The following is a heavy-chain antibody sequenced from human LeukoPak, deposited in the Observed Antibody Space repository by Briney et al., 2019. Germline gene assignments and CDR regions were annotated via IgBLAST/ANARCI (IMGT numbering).Heavy chain of an antibody. CDR1: GGSISSNSDY. Sequence: SGTLSLTCTVSGGSISSNSDYWGWIRQPPGKGLEWIGSIYYSGSTYYNPSLKSRVTISVDTSKNQFSLKLSSVTAADTAVYYCASPTYYYDSSGFADHIEVFDIWGQGTMVTVSS. CDR2: IYYSGST. D-gene: IGHD3-22*01. V-gene: IGHV4-39*01. J-gene: IGHJ3*02. CDR3: ASPTYYYDSSGFADHIEVFDI.